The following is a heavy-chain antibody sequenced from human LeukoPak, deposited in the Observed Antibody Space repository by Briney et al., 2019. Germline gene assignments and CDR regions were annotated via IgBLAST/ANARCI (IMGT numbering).Heavy chain of an antibody. Sequence: SETLSLTCAVSGYSITSGYYWGGIRQPPGKRQEWIGSFYHGGRTHYNPSLKRRVTVSIDTSKNQFSLQLSSVTAADTAVYYCARHPSPGDQLVRSYFDNWGRGTLVTVSS. J-gene: IGHJ4*02. D-gene: IGHD6-6*01. CDR1: GYSITSGYY. V-gene: IGHV4-38-2*01. CDR2: FYHGGRT. CDR3: ARHPSPGDQLVRSYFDN.